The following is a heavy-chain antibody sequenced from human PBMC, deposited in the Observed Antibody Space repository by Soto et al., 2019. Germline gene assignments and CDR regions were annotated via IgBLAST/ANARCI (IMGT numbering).Heavy chain of an antibody. V-gene: IGHV3-23*01. CDR3: AKGDFIVVVPAAYFDY. Sequence: GGSLRLSCAASGFTFSSYAMSWVRQAPGKGLEWVSAISGSGGSTYYADFVKGRFTISRDNSKNTLYLQMNSLRAEDTAVYYCAKGDFIVVVPAAYFDYWGQGTLVTVSS. CDR2: ISGSGGST. D-gene: IGHD2-2*01. J-gene: IGHJ4*02. CDR1: GFTFSSYA.